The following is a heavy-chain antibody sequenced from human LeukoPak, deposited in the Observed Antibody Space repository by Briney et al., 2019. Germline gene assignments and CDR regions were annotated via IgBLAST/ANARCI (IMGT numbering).Heavy chain of an antibody. CDR1: GFTVRSNY. D-gene: IGHD5-18*01. CDR3: ARADGFSSWFVH. CDR2: MYSGGST. V-gene: IGHV3-53*01. J-gene: IGHJ5*02. Sequence: PGGSLRLSCAASGFTVRSNYMTWVRQAPGKGLEWVSVMYSGGSTYKDDSVKGRFTISRENPKTPLDLKMNSLRDEDTGVYYCARADGFSSWFVHWGQGTLVTVSS.